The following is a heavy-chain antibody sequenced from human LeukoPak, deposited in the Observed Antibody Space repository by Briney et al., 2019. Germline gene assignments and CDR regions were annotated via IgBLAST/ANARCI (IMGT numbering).Heavy chain of an antibody. CDR1: GFTFEDYA. J-gene: IGHJ5*02. D-gene: IGHD3-9*01. Sequence: GGSLRLSCAASGFTFEDYAMHWCRQAPGKGLEWVSGISWNSGRIGYADSVKGRFTISRDNAKNSLYLQMNSLRAEDTAFYFFKQKPAYEILTGYSSTNWFDPWGQGTLVTVSS. CDR2: ISWNSGRI. CDR3: KQKPAYEILTGYSSTNWFDP. V-gene: IGHV3-9*01.